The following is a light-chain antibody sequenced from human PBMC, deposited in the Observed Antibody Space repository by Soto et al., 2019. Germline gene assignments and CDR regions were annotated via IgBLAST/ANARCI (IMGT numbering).Light chain of an antibody. CDR3: QQYTNYPWT. J-gene: IGKJ1*01. CDR1: QSISSW. CDR2: DVS. V-gene: IGKV1-5*01. Sequence: DIQMTQSPPTLSASVGDRVTITCRASQSISSWLAWYQQRPGKAPNLLLYDVSSLESGDPSRFSGSGSGTEFTLTVSSLQPDDFATYYCQQYTNYPWTFGQGTKVEIK.